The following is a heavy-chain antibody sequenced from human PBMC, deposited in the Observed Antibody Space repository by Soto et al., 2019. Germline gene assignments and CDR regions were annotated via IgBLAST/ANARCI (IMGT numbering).Heavy chain of an antibody. CDR2: ISSSSRYT. Sequence: QVQLVESGGGLVKPGGSLRLSCAASGFTVSDDYMIWIRQAPGKGLEWVSYISSSSRYTNYVDSVKGRFTISRDNAKNSLYLQMNSLSAEDTAVYYCARVSSMFRGSITAFAIWGQGTMVSVSS. J-gene: IGHJ3*02. D-gene: IGHD3-10*01. CDR3: ARVSSMFRGSITAFAI. V-gene: IGHV3-11*06. CDR1: GFTVSDDY.